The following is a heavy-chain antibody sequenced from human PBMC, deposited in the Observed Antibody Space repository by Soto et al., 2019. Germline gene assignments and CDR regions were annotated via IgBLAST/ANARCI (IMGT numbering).Heavy chain of an antibody. CDR2: IFPSDSDT. J-gene: IGHJ5*02. D-gene: IGHD3-22*01. CDR1: GYKFTSSW. Sequence: GESLKIACRTSGYKFTSSWIAWVRQKPGKGLEWMGIIFPSDSDTRYSPSFQGQVTISADRSTSTVFLQWASLKASDTAVYFCARKDKSGYFNWFDPWGQGTLVTVSS. V-gene: IGHV5-51*01. CDR3: ARKDKSGYFNWFDP.